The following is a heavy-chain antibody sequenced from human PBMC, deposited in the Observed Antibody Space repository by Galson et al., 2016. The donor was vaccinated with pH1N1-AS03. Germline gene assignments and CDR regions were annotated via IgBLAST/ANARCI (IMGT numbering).Heavy chain of an antibody. Sequence: CAISGDSVSVNSGGWNWIRQSPSRGLEWLGRTYYNSKWFFDYAISVRSRITINPDTSKNQFSLQLNSVTPEDTAVYYCARGHYSSSFYWFDPWGQGTLVTVSS. V-gene: IGHV6-1*01. D-gene: IGHD6-6*01. CDR2: TYYNSKWFF. J-gene: IGHJ5*02. CDR3: ARGHYSSSFYWFDP. CDR1: GDSVSVNSGG.